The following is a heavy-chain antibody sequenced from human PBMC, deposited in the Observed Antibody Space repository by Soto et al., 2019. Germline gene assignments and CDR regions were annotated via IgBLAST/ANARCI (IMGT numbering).Heavy chain of an antibody. CDR1: GDSVSSYTST. Sequence: SQTLSLTCVISGDSVSSYTSTWNWIRLSPSRGLEWLGRTYYRSKWYNDYAVSVKSRITINPDTSNNQLSLQLNSVTPDDTAVYYCVRLIGSSWLDSWGQGTLVTVS. J-gene: IGHJ5*01. V-gene: IGHV6-1*01. CDR3: VRLIGSSWLDS. D-gene: IGHD6-13*01. CDR2: TYYRSKWYN.